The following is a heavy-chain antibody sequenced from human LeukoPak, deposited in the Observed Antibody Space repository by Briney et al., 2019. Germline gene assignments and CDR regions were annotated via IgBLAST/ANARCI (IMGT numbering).Heavy chain of an antibody. CDR2: INPNSGGT. CDR3: ARSSSSPGEDIDY. J-gene: IGHJ4*02. CDR1: GYTFTGYY. D-gene: IGHD6-13*01. Sequence: GASVKVSCKASGYTFTGYYMHWVRQAPGQGLEWMGWINPNSGGTNYAQKFQGWVTMTRDTSISTAYMELSRLRSDDTAVYYCARSSSSPGEDIDYWGQGTLVTVSS. V-gene: IGHV1-2*04.